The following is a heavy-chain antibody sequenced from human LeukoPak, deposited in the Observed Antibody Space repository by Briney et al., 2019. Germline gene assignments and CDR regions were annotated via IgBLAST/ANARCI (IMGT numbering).Heavy chain of an antibody. CDR3: ARDSRIYDAFDI. D-gene: IGHD1-14*01. Sequence: VASVKVSCKASGYTFTGYYMHWVRQAPGQGLEWMGWINPNSGGTNYAQKFQSRVTMTRDTSISTAYMELSRLRSDDTAVYYCARDSRIYDAFDIWGQGTMVTVSS. J-gene: IGHJ3*02. V-gene: IGHV1-2*02. CDR1: GYTFTGYY. CDR2: INPNSGGT.